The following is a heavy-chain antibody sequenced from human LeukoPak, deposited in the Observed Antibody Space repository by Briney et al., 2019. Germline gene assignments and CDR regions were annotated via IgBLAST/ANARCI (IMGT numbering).Heavy chain of an antibody. D-gene: IGHD3-3*01. CDR2: IYRDGNT. V-gene: IGHV3-53*01. Sequence: GGSLRLSCAASGFTVNNNYMTWVGQAPGKGVDWVSVIYRDGNTYYSDYVMGRLSISRENSKNRGFLQMNSLRAEDTAVYYCARGLHDLWRGHMGYWGQGTLVTVSS. CDR3: ARGLHDLWRGHMGY. J-gene: IGHJ4*02. CDR1: GFTVNNNY.